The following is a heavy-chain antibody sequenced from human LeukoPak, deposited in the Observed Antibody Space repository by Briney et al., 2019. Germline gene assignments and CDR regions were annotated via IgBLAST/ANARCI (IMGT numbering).Heavy chain of an antibody. CDR1: GFTVSSNY. D-gene: IGHD1-14*01. V-gene: IGHV3-53*01. CDR2: IYSGGST. CDR3: AKEGWNHYTTVNYFDY. Sequence: GGSLRLSCAASGFTVSSNYMSWVRQAPGKGLEWVSVIYSGGSTYYADSVKGRFTISRDNSKNTLYLQMNSLRAEDTALYYCAKEGWNHYTTVNYFDYWGQGTLVTVSS. J-gene: IGHJ4*02.